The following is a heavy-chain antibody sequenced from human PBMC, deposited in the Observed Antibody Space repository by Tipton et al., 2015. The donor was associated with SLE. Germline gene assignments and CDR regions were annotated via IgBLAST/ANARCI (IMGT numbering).Heavy chain of an antibody. Sequence: TLSLTCTVSGDSITSDYWTWIRQPPGKGLEWIGYISYSGSTNYNPSLKSRVTISLDRSKNQVSLTLTSVTPADTALYYCARQAHFFDRSAYYEAFDLWGQGRMVTVSS. J-gene: IGHJ3*01. CDR2: ISYSGST. CDR1: GDSITSDY. D-gene: IGHD3-22*01. CDR3: ARQAHFFDRSAYYEAFDL. V-gene: IGHV4-59*08.